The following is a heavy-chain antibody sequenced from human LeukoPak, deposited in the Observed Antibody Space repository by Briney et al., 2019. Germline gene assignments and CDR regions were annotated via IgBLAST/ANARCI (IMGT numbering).Heavy chain of an antibody. CDR2: IGSSGGGI. Sequence: GGSLRLSCAASGFTFSTYTMYWVRHPPGKRLEWVPIIGSSGGGIHYADSVKGRFTISRDNSKNALYLQMNSLRVEDTAVYYCAIDPNWGTHSWGQGVLVTVSS. CDR3: AIDPNWGTHS. CDR1: GFTFSTYT. V-gene: IGHV3-23*01. J-gene: IGHJ4*02. D-gene: IGHD7-27*01.